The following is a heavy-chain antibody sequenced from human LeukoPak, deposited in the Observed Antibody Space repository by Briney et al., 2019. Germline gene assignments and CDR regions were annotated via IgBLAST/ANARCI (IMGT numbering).Heavy chain of an antibody. V-gene: IGHV3-21*01. J-gene: IGHJ4*02. CDR3: ARHQVGIAASGKAIDY. D-gene: IGHD6-13*01. CDR1: GFTFSSYS. CDR2: ISSSSSYI. Sequence: GGSLRLSCAASGFTFSSYSMNWVRQAPGKGLEWVSSISSSSSYIYYADSVKGRFTISRDNAKNSLYLQMNSLRAEDTAVYYCARHQVGIAASGKAIDYWGQGTLVTVSS.